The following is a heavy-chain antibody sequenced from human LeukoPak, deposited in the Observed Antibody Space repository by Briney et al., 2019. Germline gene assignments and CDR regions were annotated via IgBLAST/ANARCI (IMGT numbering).Heavy chain of an antibody. J-gene: IGHJ4*02. CDR3: ARSHDPLGENYPDY. V-gene: IGHV4/OR15-8*01. Sequence: SETLSLTCDVSGGSIDSTNWWNWVRQPPGKGLEWIGEIHHDGRINYNPSLKSRVTLSVDKSKNQFSLRLNSVTAADTAMYYWARSHDPLGENYPDYWGQGTLVTVSS. CDR2: IHHDGRI. CDR1: GGSIDSTNW. D-gene: IGHD3-16*01.